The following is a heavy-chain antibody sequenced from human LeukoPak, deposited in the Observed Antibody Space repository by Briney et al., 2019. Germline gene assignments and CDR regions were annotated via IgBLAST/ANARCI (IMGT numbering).Heavy chain of an antibody. CDR3: ARGDSVAGPIIYFDY. V-gene: IGHV1-2*04. CDR2: INPNSGGT. D-gene: IGHD6-19*01. Sequence: GASVKVSCKAAGYTFAGYYMHWVRQAPGQGLEWMGWINPNSGGTNYAQKFQGWVTMARDTSISTAYMELSRLRSDDTAVYYCARGDSVAGPIIYFDYWGQGTLVTVSS. J-gene: IGHJ4*02. CDR1: GYTFAGYY.